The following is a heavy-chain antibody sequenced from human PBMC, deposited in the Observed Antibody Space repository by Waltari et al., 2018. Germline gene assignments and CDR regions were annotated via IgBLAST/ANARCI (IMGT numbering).Heavy chain of an antibody. D-gene: IGHD2-2*02. CDR2: IYTSGST. V-gene: IGHV4-4*07. CDR1: GGSISSYY. CDR3: ARDLYCSSTSCYTGDWFDP. Sequence: QVQLQESGPGLVKPSETLSLTCTVSGGSISSYYWSWIRQPAGKGLEWIGLIYTSGSTNYNPSLKSRVTMSVDTSKNQFSLKLSSVTAADTAVYYCARDLYCSSTSCYTGDWFDPWGQGTLVTVSS. J-gene: IGHJ5*02.